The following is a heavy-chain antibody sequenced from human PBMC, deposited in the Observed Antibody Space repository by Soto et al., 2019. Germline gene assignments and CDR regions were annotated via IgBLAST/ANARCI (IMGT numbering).Heavy chain of an antibody. J-gene: IGHJ4*02. CDR2: ISFSGTT. D-gene: IGHD3-16*01. CDR1: GGSVCSDA. V-gene: IGHV4-59*02. Sequence: SETTSLTCTVSGGSVCSDAWSWIRQRPGKGLEWIGYISFSGTTNYNPSLKGRVTISVDTSENQLSLKLSSVTAADTAVYYCARVNIMIDYYFDYWGQGTLVTVSS. CDR3: ARVNIMIDYYFDY.